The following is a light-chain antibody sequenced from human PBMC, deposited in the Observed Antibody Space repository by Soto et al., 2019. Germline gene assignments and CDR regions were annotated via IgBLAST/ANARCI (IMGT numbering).Light chain of an antibody. CDR1: INDIGAYNY. CDR2: DVT. Sequence: QSALTQPASVSGSPGQSITISCTGTINDIGAYNYVAWYQRRPGKATKLLIYDVTYRPSGVSNRFSGSKSGNTASPTISGLQAEDEADYYCSAVATTSPLVFGGGTKVTVL. CDR3: SAVATTSPLV. J-gene: IGLJ2*01. V-gene: IGLV2-14*03.